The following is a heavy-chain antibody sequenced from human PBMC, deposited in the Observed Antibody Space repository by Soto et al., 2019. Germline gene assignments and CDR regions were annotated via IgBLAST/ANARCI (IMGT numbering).Heavy chain of an antibody. CDR1: GGSFSGYY. J-gene: IGHJ6*02. V-gene: IGHV4-34*01. Sequence: SETLSLTCAVYGGSFSGYYWSWIRQPPGKGLEWIGEINHSGSTNYNPSLKSRVTISVDTSTSTVYMELSSLRSEDTAVYYCARDRAGQRGVYYYYGMDVWGQGTTVTVSS. CDR2: INHSGST. CDR3: ARDRAGQRGVYYYYGMDV. D-gene: IGHD1-1*01.